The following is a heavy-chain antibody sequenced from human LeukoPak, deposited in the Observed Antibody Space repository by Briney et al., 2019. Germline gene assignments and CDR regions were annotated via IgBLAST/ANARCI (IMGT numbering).Heavy chain of an antibody. V-gene: IGHV1-2*02. D-gene: IGHD3-9*01. Sequence: ASVKVSCKASGYTFTSYYMHWVGQAPGQGREWMGWINPNSGGTNYAQKFQDRVIVTMETSISTAYMQLSRLSSDATAVYYCARAREHIDWFPSFDYWGEGTLVTVS. CDR2: INPNSGGT. J-gene: IGHJ4*02. CDR3: ARAREHIDWFPSFDY. CDR1: GYTFTSYY.